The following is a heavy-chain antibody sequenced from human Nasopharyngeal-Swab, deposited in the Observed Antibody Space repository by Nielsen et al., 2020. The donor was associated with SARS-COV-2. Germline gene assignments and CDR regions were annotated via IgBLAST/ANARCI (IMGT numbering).Heavy chain of an antibody. V-gene: IGHV3-53*01. D-gene: IGHD3-10*01. CDR2: ISSDGSA. CDR3: ARGVRGSGTYWGMDI. J-gene: IGHJ6*02. Sequence: GESLKISCAASGPTVTTSYMNWVRRIPGKGLEWASFISSDGSASYADPVQGRFTISRQNSRNTLYLQMNSLRAEDTAVYYCARGVRGSGTYWGMDIWGQGTTVTVSS. CDR1: GPTVTTSY.